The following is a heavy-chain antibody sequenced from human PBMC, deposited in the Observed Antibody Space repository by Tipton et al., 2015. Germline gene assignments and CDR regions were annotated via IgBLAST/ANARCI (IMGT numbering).Heavy chain of an antibody. J-gene: IGHJ6*02. CDR1: GDSITNYY. V-gene: IGHV4-59*08. CDR2: VYYTGST. CDR3: ARHLYYYYYGMDV. Sequence: TLSLTCSVSGDSITNYYWSWIRQPPGKGLEWIGYVYYTGSTIYNPSLSSRVTISVDKSRNQFSLKLSSVTAADTAVYYCARHLYYYYYGMDVWGQGTTVTVSS.